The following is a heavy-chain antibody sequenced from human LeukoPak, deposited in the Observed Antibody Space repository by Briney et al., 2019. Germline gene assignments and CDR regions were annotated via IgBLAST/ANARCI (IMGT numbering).Heavy chain of an antibody. CDR3: ARDDNYGIFVNVDY. D-gene: IGHD4-11*01. CDR2: ISTSTGDT. Sequence: ASVKVSCKTSGYSFILYGISWVRQAPGQGREWMGWISTSTGDTKYTQKFQGRVTLTTYTSTSTAYMELSSLRSDDTAVYYCARDDNYGIFVNVDYWGQGPLVTVSS. J-gene: IGHJ4*02. V-gene: IGHV1-18*01. CDR1: GYSFILYG.